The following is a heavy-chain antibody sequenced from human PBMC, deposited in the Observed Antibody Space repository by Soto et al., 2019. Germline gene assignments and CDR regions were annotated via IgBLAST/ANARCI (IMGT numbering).Heavy chain of an antibody. J-gene: IGHJ6*02. Sequence: QVQLVESGGGVVQPGRSLRLSCAASGFTFSSYGMHWVRQAPGKGLEWVAVISYDGSNKYYADSVKGRFTISRANSKNWLYLQMNSLRAKDTAGYYCAKDQLRGVRGVITYYYGMDVWGQGTTVSVSS. V-gene: IGHV3-30*18. CDR3: AKDQLRGVRGVITYYYGMDV. CDR1: GFTFSSYG. D-gene: IGHD3-10*01. CDR2: ISYDGSNK.